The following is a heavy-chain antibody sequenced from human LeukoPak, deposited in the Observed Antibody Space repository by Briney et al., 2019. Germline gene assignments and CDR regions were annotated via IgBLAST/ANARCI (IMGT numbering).Heavy chain of an antibody. CDR1: GGTFSSYA. Sequence: SVKVSCKVSGGTFSSYAISWVRQAPGQGLEWMGGIIPIFGTANYAQKFQGRVTITADESTSTAYMELSSLRSEDTAVYYCARDTIVGATLMGAFDIWGQGTMVTVSS. D-gene: IGHD1-26*01. CDR3: ARDTIVGATLMGAFDI. J-gene: IGHJ3*02. V-gene: IGHV1-69*01. CDR2: IIPIFGTA.